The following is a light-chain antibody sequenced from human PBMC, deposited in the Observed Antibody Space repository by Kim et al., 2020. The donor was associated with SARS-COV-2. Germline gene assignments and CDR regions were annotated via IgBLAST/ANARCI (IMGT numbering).Light chain of an antibody. V-gene: IGKV3-11*01. CDR1: HDVGIS. CDR2: EAG. Sequence: PGEIPPPPSWGSHDVGISLAWYRQTPGQAPRLLSYEAGMRAAGIRDRFSGSGSGTGFTLTLGSLAPEDFAIDYCQQRGSWPTALTFGGGTKVDIK. CDR3: QQRGSWPTALT. J-gene: IGKJ4*01.